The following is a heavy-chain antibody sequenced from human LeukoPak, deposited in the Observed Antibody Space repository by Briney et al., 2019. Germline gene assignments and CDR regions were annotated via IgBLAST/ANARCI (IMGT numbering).Heavy chain of an antibody. CDR3: ARVLAVAGRNY. CDR2: INSDGRRT. Sequence: GWSLTLSCAASGFTFSSYLMHWFRQAPGRGLVWVSRINSDGRRTSYAESVKGRFTISKDNAKNTLYLQMNSLKAEDTAVYYCARVLAVAGRNYWGQGTLVTVSS. V-gene: IGHV3-74*01. CDR1: GFTFSSYL. D-gene: IGHD6-19*01. J-gene: IGHJ4*02.